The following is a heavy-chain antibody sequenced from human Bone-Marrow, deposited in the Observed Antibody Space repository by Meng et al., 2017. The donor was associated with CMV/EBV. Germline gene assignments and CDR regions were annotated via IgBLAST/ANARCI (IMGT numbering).Heavy chain of an antibody. V-gene: IGHV4-61*01. D-gene: IGHD1-26*01. Sequence: SETLSLTCTVSGGSVSSGSYYWSWIRQPPGKGLEWIGYIYYSGSTNYNPSLKSRVTISVDTSKSQFSLKLSSVTAADTAVYYCARLANSGYSNYWGQGTLVTVSS. CDR2: IYYSGST. CDR1: GGSVSSGSYY. J-gene: IGHJ4*02. CDR3: ARLANSGYSNY.